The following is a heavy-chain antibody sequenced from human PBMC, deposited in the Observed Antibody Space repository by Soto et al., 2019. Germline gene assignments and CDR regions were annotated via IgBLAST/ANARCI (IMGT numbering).Heavy chain of an antibody. CDR2: INPSGGST. J-gene: IGHJ5*02. D-gene: IGHD3-3*01. Sequence: ASVKVSCKASGYTFTSYYMHWVRQAPGQGLEWMGIINPSGGSTSYAQKFQGRVTMTRDTSTSTVYMELSSLRSEDTAVYYCASGLYWVTYYDFWSGYYAHNWFDPWGQGTLVTVSS. V-gene: IGHV1-46*03. CDR3: ASGLYWVTYYDFWSGYYAHNWFDP. CDR1: GYTFTSYY.